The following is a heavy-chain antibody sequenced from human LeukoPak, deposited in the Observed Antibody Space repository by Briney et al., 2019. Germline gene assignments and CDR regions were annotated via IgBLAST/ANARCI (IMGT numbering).Heavy chain of an antibody. Sequence: GGSLRLSCAASGLTFSSYAMSWVRQAPGEGLEWVSAISGSGGSTYCADSVKGRFTISRDNSKNTLYLQMNSLRAEDTAVYYCAKDMGTTFDYWGQGTLVTVSS. D-gene: IGHD7-27*01. CDR1: GLTFSSYA. CDR3: AKDMGTTFDY. V-gene: IGHV3-23*01. J-gene: IGHJ4*02. CDR2: ISGSGGST.